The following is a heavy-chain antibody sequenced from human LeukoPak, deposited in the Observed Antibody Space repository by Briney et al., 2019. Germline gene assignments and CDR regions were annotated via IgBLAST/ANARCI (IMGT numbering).Heavy chain of an antibody. CDR3: ARDRVVGAKRPFDY. V-gene: IGHV1-69*04. CDR1: VGTLSSYA. D-gene: IGHD1-26*01. CDR2: SIPIRDIA. J-gene: IGHJ4*02. Sequence: SVKVSCKHPVGTLSSYAIRWGRQAPGQRLEWMGSSIPIRDIANCAQKFQGRVTNTADKPTSTAFREQSSLRSEDTAVYYCARDRVVGAKRPFDYWGQGTLVTVSS.